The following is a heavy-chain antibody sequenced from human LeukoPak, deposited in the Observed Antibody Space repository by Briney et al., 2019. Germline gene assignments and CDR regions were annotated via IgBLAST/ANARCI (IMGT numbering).Heavy chain of an antibody. V-gene: IGHV5-51*01. J-gene: IGHJ4*02. Sequence: GESLKISCKASGYDFTKYWIGWVRQMPGKGLEWMGVIYPGDSDTRYRSSFEAHVTISADKSVSTTYLQWSTLQAHDSAMYYCARGKVGNTRVDVDYWGQGTLVTVSS. CDR2: IYPGDSDT. CDR3: ARGKVGNTRVDVDY. CDR1: GYDFTKYW. D-gene: IGHD1-26*01.